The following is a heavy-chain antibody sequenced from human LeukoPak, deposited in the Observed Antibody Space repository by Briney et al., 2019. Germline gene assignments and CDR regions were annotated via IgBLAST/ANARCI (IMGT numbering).Heavy chain of an antibody. V-gene: IGHV3-23*01. CDR3: ATRGKDGYNANYYGMDV. J-gene: IGHJ6*02. CDR1: ELTFSTYP. Sequence: PGGSLRLSCVGSELTFSTYPMSWVRQAPGKGLEWVSAISGSGGSTFYADSVKGRFTVSRDNSKNTLFLQMNSLGAEDTAIYYCATRGKDGYNANYYGMDVWGQGTTVTVSS. CDR2: ISGSGGST. D-gene: IGHD5-24*01.